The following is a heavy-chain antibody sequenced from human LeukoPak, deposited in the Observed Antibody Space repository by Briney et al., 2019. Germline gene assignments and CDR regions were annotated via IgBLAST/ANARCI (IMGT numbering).Heavy chain of an antibody. CDR2: INPNSGGT. CDR3: ARDNPYDFWSGYQYYFDY. Sequence: ASVKVSCKASGGTFSSYAISWVRQAPGQGLEWMGWINPNSGGTNYAQKFQGRVTMTRDTSISTAYMELSRLRSDDTAVYYCARDNPYDFWSGYQYYFDYWGQGTLVTVSS. D-gene: IGHD3-3*01. J-gene: IGHJ4*02. CDR1: GGTFSSYA. V-gene: IGHV1-2*02.